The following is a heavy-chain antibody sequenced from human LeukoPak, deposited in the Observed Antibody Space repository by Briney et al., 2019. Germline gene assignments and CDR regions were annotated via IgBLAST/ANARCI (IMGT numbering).Heavy chain of an antibody. D-gene: IGHD1-26*01. Sequence: ASVKVSCKVFGYTLTELSMHWVRQAPGKGLEWMGGFDPEDGETIYAQKFQGRVTMTEDTSTDTAYMELSSLRSEDTAVYYCATDTGATTGHYYYYYGMDVWGQGTTVTVSS. CDR2: FDPEDGET. J-gene: IGHJ6*02. V-gene: IGHV1-24*01. CDR3: ATDTGATTGHYYYYYGMDV. CDR1: GYTLTELS.